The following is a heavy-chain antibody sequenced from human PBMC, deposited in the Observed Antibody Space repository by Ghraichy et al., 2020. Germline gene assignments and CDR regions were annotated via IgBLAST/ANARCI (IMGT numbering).Heavy chain of an antibody. Sequence: GALSLSCAASGFIFSNYAMSWVRQAPGKGLEWVSAISGSGDRTYYADSVKGRFTISRDNSKNTHYLQMNSLRADDAAVYFCANWVEGTMIYFDYWGQGTLVTVSS. CDR1: GFIFSNYA. D-gene: IGHD3-22*01. CDR3: ANWVEGTMIYFDY. CDR2: ISGSGDRT. J-gene: IGHJ4*02. V-gene: IGHV3-23*01.